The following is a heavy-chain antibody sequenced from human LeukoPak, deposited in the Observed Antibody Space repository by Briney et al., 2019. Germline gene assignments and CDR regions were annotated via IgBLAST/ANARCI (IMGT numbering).Heavy chain of an antibody. CDR2: INPNSGGT. J-gene: IGHJ4*02. CDR3: ARASSSTVSFDY. D-gene: IGHD2-2*01. V-gene: IGHV1-2*02. CDR1: GYTFTGYY. Sequence: GASVTVSCKASGYTFTGYYMHWVRQAPGQGLEWMGWINPNSGGTNYAQKFQGRVTMTRDTSISTAYMELSRLRSDDTAVYYCARASSSTVSFDYWGQGTLVTVSS.